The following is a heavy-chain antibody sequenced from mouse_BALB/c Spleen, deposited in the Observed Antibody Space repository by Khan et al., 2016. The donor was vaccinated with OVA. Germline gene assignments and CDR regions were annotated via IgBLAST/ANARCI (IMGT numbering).Heavy chain of an antibody. D-gene: IGHD1-1*01. CDR1: GYSFTGYF. CDR2: INPHIGET. J-gene: IGHJ2*01. CDR3: ARKNGSDFDY. V-gene: IGHV1-20*02. Sequence: IQLVQSGPELVKPGASVKISCKASGYSFTGYFMNWVMQSHGKSLEWIGRINPHIGETMYNQKFKGKATLTVDESSRTVHMELRSLASEDSAVYDCARKNGSDFDYWGQGTTLTVSS.